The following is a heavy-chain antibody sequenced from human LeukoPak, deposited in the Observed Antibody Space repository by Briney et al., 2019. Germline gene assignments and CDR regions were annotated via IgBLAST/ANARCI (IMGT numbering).Heavy chain of an antibody. CDR1: GFSFSSYA. CDR2: ISVSGGST. CDR3: ARKGQGSNWAAEYFQN. V-gene: IGHV3-23*01. J-gene: IGHJ1*01. Sequence: GGSLRLSCAASGFSFSSYAMSWVPQGPGGGRGWGSPISVSGGSTYYADSVKGRFTISRDNSKNTLYLQMNSLRADDTAVYYCARKGQGSNWAAEYFQNWGQGTLVTVSS. D-gene: IGHD6-13*01.